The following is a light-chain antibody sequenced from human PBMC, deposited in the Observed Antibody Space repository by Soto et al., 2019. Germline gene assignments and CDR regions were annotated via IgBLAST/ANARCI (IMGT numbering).Light chain of an antibody. CDR3: QQFNNYPIT. CDR1: QGISSA. V-gene: IGKV1D-13*01. CDR2: DAS. J-gene: IGKJ5*01. Sequence: AIQLTQSPSSLSASVGDRVTITCRASQGISSALAWYQQKPGKAPKLLIYDASSLESVVPSRFSGSGSVTDFNLTISSLQPEDVATYYCQQFNNYPITFGQGTRLEIK.